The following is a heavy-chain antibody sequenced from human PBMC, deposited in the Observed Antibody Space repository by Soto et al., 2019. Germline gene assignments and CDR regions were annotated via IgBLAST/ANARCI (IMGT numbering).Heavy chain of an antibody. CDR1: GFTFSSYA. J-gene: IGHJ3*02. CDR2: ISGSGGST. D-gene: IGHD3-10*01. Sequence: EVQLLESGGGLVQPGGSLRLSCAASGFTFSSYAMSWVRQAPGKELEWVSAISGSGGSTYYADSVKGRFTISRDNSKNTRYLQMNSLRAEDTAVYYCAKAPSYCSGSYAAFDIWGQGTMVTVSS. CDR3: AKAPSYCSGSYAAFDI. V-gene: IGHV3-23*01.